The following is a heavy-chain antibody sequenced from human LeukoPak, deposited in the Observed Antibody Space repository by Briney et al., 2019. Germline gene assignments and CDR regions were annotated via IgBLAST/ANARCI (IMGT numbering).Heavy chain of an antibody. CDR3: ARVAQKLERIAVAGTSEWRANWYFDL. J-gene: IGHJ2*01. CDR1: GGSISSGVYS. D-gene: IGHD6-19*01. Sequence: PSETLSLTCAVSGGSISSGVYSWSWVRQPPGKGLEWIGYIYYGGNTYYNPSLKRRVTMSVDTSKNHFSLKLSSVTAADTAVYYCARVAQKLERIAVAGTSEWRANWYFDLWGRGTLVTVSS. V-gene: IGHV4-30-4*07. CDR2: IYYGGNT.